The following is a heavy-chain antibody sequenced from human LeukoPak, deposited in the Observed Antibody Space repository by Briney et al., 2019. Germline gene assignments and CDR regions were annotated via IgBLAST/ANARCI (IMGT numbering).Heavy chain of an antibody. CDR1: GFTFSNAW. Sequence: PGGSLRLSCAASGFTFSNAWMSWVRQAPGKGLEWVGRFKTETDGGTTDYAAPVKDRFTTSRDDSKNTLYLQMNSLKTDDTGVYYCTTGGSYRFFDYWGQGTLVTVSS. CDR2: FKTETDGGTT. D-gene: IGHD3-16*02. V-gene: IGHV3-15*01. J-gene: IGHJ4*02. CDR3: TTGGSYRFFDY.